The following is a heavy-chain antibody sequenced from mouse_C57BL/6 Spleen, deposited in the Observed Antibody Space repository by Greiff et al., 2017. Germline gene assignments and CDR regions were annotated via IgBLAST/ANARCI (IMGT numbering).Heavy chain of an antibody. V-gene: IGHV1-82*01. D-gene: IGHD2-4*01. J-gene: IGHJ4*01. CDR1: GYAFSSSW. CDR3: ARSRDYDGYAMCY. Sequence: VQLQQSGPELVKPGASVKISCKASGYAFSSSWMNWVKQRPGKGLEWIGRIYPGDGDTNYHGKLKGKATLTADKSSSTAYMQLSSLPSEDSAVDFCARSRDYDGYAMCYRGQGTSVTVSS. CDR2: IYPGDGDT.